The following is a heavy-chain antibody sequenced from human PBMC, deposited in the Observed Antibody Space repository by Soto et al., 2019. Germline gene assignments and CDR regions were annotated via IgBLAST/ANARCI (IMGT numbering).Heavy chain of an antibody. CDR3: ARVVRGVAAAGTSYYYYGMDV. Sequence: SETLSLTCAVYGGSFSGYYWSWIRQPPGKGLEWIGEINHSGSTKYNPSLKSRVTISVDRSRNQFSLKLSSVTAADTAVYYCARVVRGVAAAGTSYYYYGMDVWGQGTTVTVSS. J-gene: IGHJ6*02. D-gene: IGHD6-13*01. V-gene: IGHV4-34*01. CDR1: GGSFSGYY. CDR2: INHSGST.